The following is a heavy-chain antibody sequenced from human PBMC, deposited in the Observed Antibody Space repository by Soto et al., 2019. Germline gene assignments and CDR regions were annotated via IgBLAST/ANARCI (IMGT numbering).Heavy chain of an antibody. J-gene: IGHJ6*02. Sequence: ASVTVSCTASGYTFTSYGIIWVRQAPGQGLEWMGWISAYNGNTNYAQKLQGRVTMTTDTSTSTAYMELRSLRSDDTAVYYCARVPWLRWFHIYYYYYGMDVWGQGTTVTVSS. V-gene: IGHV1-18*01. CDR2: ISAYNGNT. CDR1: GYTFTSYG. CDR3: ARVPWLRWFHIYYYYYGMDV. D-gene: IGHD4-17*01.